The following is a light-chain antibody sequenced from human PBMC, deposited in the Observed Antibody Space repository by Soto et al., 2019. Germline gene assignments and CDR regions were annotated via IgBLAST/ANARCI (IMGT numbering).Light chain of an antibody. CDR2: DAS. V-gene: IGKV1-5*01. Sequence: DIQMTQSPSTLSASLGDRVTIACRASQSISKWVAWDQQKPGKAPNLLIYDASSLDSGVPSRFSGSGSGTEFTTTISSLQPDDFATYYCQHYNSSSEAFGQGTKVDIK. CDR1: QSISKW. CDR3: QHYNSSSEA. J-gene: IGKJ1*01.